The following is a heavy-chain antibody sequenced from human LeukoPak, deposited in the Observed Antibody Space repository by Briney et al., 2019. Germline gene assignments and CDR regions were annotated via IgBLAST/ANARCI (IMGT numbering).Heavy chain of an antibody. D-gene: IGHD3-22*01. CDR1: GYTFTSYG. CDR3: AIGNYYDSSGPDFDY. J-gene: IGHJ4*02. Sequence: GASVKVSCKASGYTFTSYGISWVRQAPGQGLEWMGWISAYNGNTNYAQKLQGRVTMTTDTSTSTAYMELRSLRSDDTAVYYCAIGNYYDSSGPDFDYWGQGTLVTVSS. V-gene: IGHV1-18*01. CDR2: ISAYNGNT.